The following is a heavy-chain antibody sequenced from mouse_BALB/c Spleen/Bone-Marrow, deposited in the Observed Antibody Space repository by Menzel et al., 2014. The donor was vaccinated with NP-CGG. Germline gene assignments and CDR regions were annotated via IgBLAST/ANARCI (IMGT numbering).Heavy chain of an antibody. D-gene: IGHD1-1*01. Sequence: EVKVIESGGGLVQPGGSLKLSCAASRFDFSRYWMSWVRPAPGKGLEWIGEINPDSSTINYTPSLKDKFIISRDNAKNTLYLQMSKVRSEDTALYYCARLNYYGNLFVWGAGTTVTVSS. V-gene: IGHV4-1*02. J-gene: IGHJ1*01. CDR1: RFDFSRYW. CDR2: INPDSSTI. CDR3: ARLNYYGNLFV.